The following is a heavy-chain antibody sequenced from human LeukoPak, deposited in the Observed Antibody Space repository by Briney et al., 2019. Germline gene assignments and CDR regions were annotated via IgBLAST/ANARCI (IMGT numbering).Heavy chain of an antibody. CDR1: GGSVSNPDFY. CDR3: ARLTKGRYFDYIFDY. V-gene: IGHV4-39*01. J-gene: IGHJ4*02. Sequence: SETLSLTCTVSGGSVSNPDFYWGWIRQPPGKGLQWIGNIYYSGSTYYNPSLNSRVTMSVDTSKNQFSLKMTSVTAADTAVYYCARLTKGRYFDYIFDYWGQGTLFTVSS. D-gene: IGHD3-9*01. CDR2: IYYSGST.